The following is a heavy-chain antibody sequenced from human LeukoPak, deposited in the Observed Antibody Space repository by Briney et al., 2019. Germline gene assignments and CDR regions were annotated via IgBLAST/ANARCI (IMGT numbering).Heavy chain of an antibody. D-gene: IGHD6-6*01. CDR1: GGSISSYY. CDR3: AKSRGSSTHYYFDY. V-gene: IGHV4-59*01. J-gene: IGHJ4*02. Sequence: SETLSLTCTVSGGSISSYYWSWIRQPPGKRLEWIGYIYYSGSTNYNPSLKSRVTISVDTSKNQFSLKLSSVTAADTAVYYCAKSRGSSTHYYFDYWGQGTLVTVSS. CDR2: IYYSGST.